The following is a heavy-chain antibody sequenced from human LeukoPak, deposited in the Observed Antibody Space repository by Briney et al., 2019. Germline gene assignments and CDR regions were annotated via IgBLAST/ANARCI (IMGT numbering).Heavy chain of an antibody. CDR3: ARERTSGWDAFDF. D-gene: IGHD6-19*01. CDR2: INGSGGST. J-gene: IGHJ4*02. V-gene: IGHV3-23*01. Sequence: GGSLRLSCAASGFTFSSYAMSWVRQAPGKGLEWVSDINGSGGSTYYADSVKGRFTISRDNSKNTLYLQMNSLRAEDTAVYYCARERTSGWDAFDFWGQGTLVTVSS. CDR1: GFTFSSYA.